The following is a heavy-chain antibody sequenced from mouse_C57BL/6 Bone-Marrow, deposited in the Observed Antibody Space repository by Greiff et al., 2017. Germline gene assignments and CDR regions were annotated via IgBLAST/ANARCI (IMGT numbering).Heavy chain of an antibody. Sequence: QVQLQQPGAELVMPGASVKLSCKASGYTFTSYWMHWVKQRPGQGLEWIGEIDPSDSYTNYNQKFKGKSTLTVDKSSSTAYMQLSTLTSEDSADDYCARETSAGEAWFAYWGQGTLVTVSA. V-gene: IGHV1-69*01. CDR3: ARETSAGEAWFAY. CDR2: IDPSDSYT. J-gene: IGHJ3*01. CDR1: GYTFTSYW. D-gene: IGHD6-1*01.